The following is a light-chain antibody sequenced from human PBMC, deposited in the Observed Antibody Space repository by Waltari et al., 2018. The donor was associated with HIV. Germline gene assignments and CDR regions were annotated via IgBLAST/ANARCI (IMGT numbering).Light chain of an antibody. J-gene: IGLJ1*01. CDR2: GHN. CDR3: SAWDDSLRATV. Sequence: QSVMSHPPSASGTPGQTVTISCSGRFSNLGANTVNWYQQIPGTAPRLLIYGHNQRPSGVPDRFSGSRSGTLASLTIGGLQSEDEADYYCSAWDDSLRATVFGTGTRVTVL. CDR1: FSNLGANT. V-gene: IGLV1-44*01.